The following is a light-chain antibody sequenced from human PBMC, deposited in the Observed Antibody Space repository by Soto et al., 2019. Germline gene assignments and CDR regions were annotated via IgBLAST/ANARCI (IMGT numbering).Light chain of an antibody. J-gene: IGKJ1*01. CDR1: QSISSW. Sequence: DIQMTQSPSTLSASVGDRVTITCRASQSISSWLAWYQQKPGKAPNLLIYKASSLESGVPSRFSGSGSGTEFTLTISSLQPDDFATYYCQQYNSRTWTFGQGPKVDIK. V-gene: IGKV1-5*03. CDR3: QQYNSRTWT. CDR2: KAS.